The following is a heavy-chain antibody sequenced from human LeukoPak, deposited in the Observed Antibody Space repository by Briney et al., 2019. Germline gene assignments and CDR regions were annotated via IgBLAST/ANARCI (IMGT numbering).Heavy chain of an antibody. CDR2: INPNSGGT. D-gene: IGHD2-15*01. J-gene: IGHJ6*02. Sequence: ASVKVSCKASGYTFTGYYMHWVRQAPGQGLEWMGWINPNSGGTNYAQKFQGWVTMTRDTSISTAYMELSRLRSDDTAVYYCAREAGIVVVVATDGDHYGMDVWGQGTTVTVSS. CDR3: AREAGIVVVVATDGDHYGMDV. V-gene: IGHV1-2*04. CDR1: GYTFTGYY.